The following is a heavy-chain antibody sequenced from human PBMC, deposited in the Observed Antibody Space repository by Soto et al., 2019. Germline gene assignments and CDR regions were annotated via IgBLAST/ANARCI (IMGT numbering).Heavy chain of an antibody. D-gene: IGHD2-2*01. Sequence: EVHLLESGGRLVQAGGSLRLSCVPSGISFSGYTMSWVRQAPGRGLEWVASIYGNGGGTFYADSVKGRFTISRDNSKRILFLDIPALRAEDTAVYYCAEDRVPDGRWNFDYWGQGTLVTVSS. CDR3: AEDRVPDGRWNFDY. J-gene: IGHJ4*02. CDR1: GISFSGYT. CDR2: IYGNGGGT. V-gene: IGHV3-23*01.